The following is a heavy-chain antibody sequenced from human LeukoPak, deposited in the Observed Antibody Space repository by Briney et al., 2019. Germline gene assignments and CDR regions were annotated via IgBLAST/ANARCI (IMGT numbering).Heavy chain of an antibody. Sequence: GRSLRLSCAASGFTFDDYAMHWVRQAPGKGLEWVPGISWNSGSIGYADSVKGRFTISRDNAKNSLYLQMNSLRAEDTALYYCAKDKDSYGDPMFDYWGQGTLVTVSS. J-gene: IGHJ4*02. CDR1: GFTFDDYA. D-gene: IGHD4-17*01. V-gene: IGHV3-9*01. CDR3: AKDKDSYGDPMFDY. CDR2: ISWNSGSI.